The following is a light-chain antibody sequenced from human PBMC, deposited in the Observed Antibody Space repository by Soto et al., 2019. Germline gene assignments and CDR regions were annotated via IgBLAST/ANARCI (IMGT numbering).Light chain of an antibody. CDR1: SSNLGSGXX. CDR2: YND. Sequence: QSALTQPPSVSGAPGQRVTISXTGSSSNLGSGXXVQWYQQLPGTAPKLLIYYNDNRPSGVPDRFSGSKSGTSASLAITGLQADDEADYYCQSYDSSLSGHVVFGGGTKLTVL. J-gene: IGLJ2*01. CDR3: QSYDSSLSGHVV. V-gene: IGLV1-40*01.